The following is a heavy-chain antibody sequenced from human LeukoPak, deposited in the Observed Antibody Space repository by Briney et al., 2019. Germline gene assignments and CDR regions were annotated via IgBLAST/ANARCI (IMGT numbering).Heavy chain of an antibody. V-gene: IGHV3-48*01. Sequence: GGSLRLSCAASGFTFSSYSMNWVRQAPGKGLEWVSYISSSSTIYYADSVKGRFTISRDNAKNSLYLQMNSLGAEDTAVYYCARGARVTAGYYYYYMDVWGKGTTVTVSS. J-gene: IGHJ6*03. CDR3: ARGARVTAGYYYYYMDV. CDR2: ISSSSTI. CDR1: GFTFSSYS. D-gene: IGHD2-21*02.